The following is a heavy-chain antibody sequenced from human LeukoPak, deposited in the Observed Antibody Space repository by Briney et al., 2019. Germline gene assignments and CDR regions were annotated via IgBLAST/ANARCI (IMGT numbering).Heavy chain of an antibody. D-gene: IGHD4-11*01. V-gene: IGHV4-38-2*01. Sequence: PSETLSLTCAVSVYSISPGYYWGWLRQPPGKGLAWIGSIYHSGRTYYNPSLKSRVTISVDTSKNQFSQKLSSVTAADTAVYYCARGTATVITYYYYYMDVWGKGTTVTVSS. J-gene: IGHJ6*03. CDR1: VYSISPGYY. CDR3: ARGTATVITYYYYYMDV. CDR2: IYHSGRT.